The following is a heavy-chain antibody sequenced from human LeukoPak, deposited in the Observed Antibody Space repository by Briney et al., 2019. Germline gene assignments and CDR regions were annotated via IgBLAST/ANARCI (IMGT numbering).Heavy chain of an antibody. CDR1: GYTFTSYY. V-gene: IGHV1-46*01. CDR2: INPSGGST. CDR3: ARETTVTRNNDAFDI. Sequence: ASVKVSCKASGYTFTSYYMHWVRQAPGQGLEWMGIINPSGGSTSYAQKFQGRVTMTRDMSTSTVYMELSSLRSEDTAVYYCARETTVTRNNDAFDIWGQGTMVTVSS. J-gene: IGHJ3*02. D-gene: IGHD4-17*01.